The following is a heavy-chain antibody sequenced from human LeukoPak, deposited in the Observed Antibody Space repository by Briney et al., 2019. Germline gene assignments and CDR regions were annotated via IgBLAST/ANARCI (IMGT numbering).Heavy chain of an antibody. Sequence: PSETLSLTCTVSGGSISSGSYYWSWIRQPAGKGLEWIGRIYTSGSTNYNPSLKSRVTISVDTSKNQFSLKLSSVTAADTAVYYCARVGSSYGVYYYYMDVWGKGTTVTISS. CDR3: ARVGSSYGVYYYYMDV. V-gene: IGHV4-61*02. CDR1: GGSISSGSYY. J-gene: IGHJ6*03. D-gene: IGHD5-18*01. CDR2: IYTSGST.